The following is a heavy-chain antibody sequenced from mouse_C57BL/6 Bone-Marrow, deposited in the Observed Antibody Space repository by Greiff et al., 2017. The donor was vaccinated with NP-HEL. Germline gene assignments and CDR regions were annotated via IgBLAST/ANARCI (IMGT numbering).Heavy chain of an antibody. Sequence: VQLQQSGAELARPGASVKLSCKASGYTFTSYGISWVKQRTGQGLEWIGEIYPRSGNTYYNEKFKGKATLTADKSSSTAYMGLRSLTSEDSAVYFCARWGGYDGFAYWGQGTLVTVSA. CDR1: GYTFTSYG. J-gene: IGHJ3*01. V-gene: IGHV1-81*01. CDR3: ARWGGYDGFAY. CDR2: IYPRSGNT. D-gene: IGHD2-2*01.